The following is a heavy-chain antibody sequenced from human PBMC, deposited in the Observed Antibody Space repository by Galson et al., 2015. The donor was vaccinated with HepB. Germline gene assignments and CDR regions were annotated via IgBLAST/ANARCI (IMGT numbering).Heavy chain of an antibody. J-gene: IGHJ5*02. CDR2: TYYRSKWYN. Sequence: CAISGDSVSSNSAAWNWIRQSPSRGLEWLGRTYYRSKWYNDYAESVQGRITFNADTSKNQFSLHLNSVTPEDTAVYYCAGGHTMALLWGFDPWGQGTLVTVSS. V-gene: IGHV6-1*01. D-gene: IGHD3-10*01. CDR1: GDSVSSNSAA. CDR3: AGGHTMALLWGFDP.